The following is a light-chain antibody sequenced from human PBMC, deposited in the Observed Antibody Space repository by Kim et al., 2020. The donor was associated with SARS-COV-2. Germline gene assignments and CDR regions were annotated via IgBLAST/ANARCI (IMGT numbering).Light chain of an antibody. V-gene: IGKV1-5*03. CDR3: QQYNGYPET. CDR1: QNIRTW. J-gene: IGKJ2*01. Sequence: SASVGDRVTITCRASQNIRTWLAWYQQKSGRAPKLLIYKASSLESRVPSRFSGSGSGTEFTLTITSLQPDDFATYYCQQYNGYPETFGQGTKLEI. CDR2: KAS.